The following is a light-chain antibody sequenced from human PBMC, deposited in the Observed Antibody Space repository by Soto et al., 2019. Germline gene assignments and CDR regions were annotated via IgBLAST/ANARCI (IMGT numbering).Light chain of an antibody. J-gene: IGKJ1*01. CDR2: RAS. CDR3: QQYHNLWT. CDR1: HYVYSN. V-gene: IGKV3-15*01. Sequence: IVITQSPSTLSVSPGERATLSCTASHYVYSNVAWFQQRPGQAPRLLIYRASTRATGTPARFSGSGSGTEFTLTITSLQSEDFALYYCQQYHNLWTFGQGTKVDI.